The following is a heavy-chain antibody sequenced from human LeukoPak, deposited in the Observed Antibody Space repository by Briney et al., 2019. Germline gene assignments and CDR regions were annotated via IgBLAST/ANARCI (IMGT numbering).Heavy chain of an antibody. V-gene: IGHV4-39*01. CDR2: IYYSGST. CDR1: GGSISSSSYY. D-gene: IGHD3-10*01. Sequence: SETLSLTCTVSGGSISSSSYYWGWIRQPPGKGLDGIGSIYYSGSTYYNPSLKSRVTISVDTSKNQFSQKLSSVTAADTAVYYCASPLISNYYGSGRALGYFDLWGRGTLVTVSS. J-gene: IGHJ2*01. CDR3: ASPLISNYYGSGRALGYFDL.